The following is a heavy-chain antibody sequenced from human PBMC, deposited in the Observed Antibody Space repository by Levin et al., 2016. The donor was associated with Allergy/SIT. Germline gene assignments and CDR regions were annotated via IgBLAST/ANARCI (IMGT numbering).Heavy chain of an antibody. CDR2: VTPTLDIE. CDR3: ARDSVVRGVILLFDP. Sequence: SVKVSCKTPGDTLSTYGISWVRQAPGQGLEWMGRVTPTLDIENYAQEYAQKFQGRVTITADKSTSTAYMELNSLRSEDTAVYYCARDSVVRGVILLFDPWGQGTLVTVSS. V-gene: IGHV1-69*04. J-gene: IGHJ5*02. D-gene: IGHD3-10*01. CDR1: GDTLSTYG.